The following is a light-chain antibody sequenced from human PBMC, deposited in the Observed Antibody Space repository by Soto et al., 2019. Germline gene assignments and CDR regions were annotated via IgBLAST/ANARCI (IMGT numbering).Light chain of an antibody. V-gene: IGLV2-14*01. CDR2: DVS. CDR3: NSYTSSSTYV. Sequence: QSVLTQPASVSGSPGQSITISCTGTSSDVGGYNYVSWYQQHPGKAPTLMIYDVSNRPSGVSNRFSGSKSGNTASLTISGLQAEDEADYYCNSYTSSSTYVFGTGPKVTVI. CDR1: SSDVGGYNY. J-gene: IGLJ1*01.